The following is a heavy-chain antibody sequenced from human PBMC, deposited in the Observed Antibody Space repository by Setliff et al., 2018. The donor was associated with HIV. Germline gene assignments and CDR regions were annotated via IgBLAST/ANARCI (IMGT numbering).Heavy chain of an antibody. Sequence: ASVKVSCKASGSTFNVYYMHWVRQAPGQGLEWMGWIDPNSGGTTYAQKFQGRVTMTRDTSISTVYLELSRLRSDDTAVYSCVRDRTQQNWGSRGYYYMDVWGKGSTVTVTS. J-gene: IGHJ6*03. CDR1: GSTFNVYY. CDR2: IDPNSGGT. V-gene: IGHV1-2*02. CDR3: VRDRTQQNWGSRGYYYMDV. D-gene: IGHD7-27*01.